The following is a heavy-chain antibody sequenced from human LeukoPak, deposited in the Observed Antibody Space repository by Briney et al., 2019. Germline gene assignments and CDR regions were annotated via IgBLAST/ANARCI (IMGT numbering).Heavy chain of an antibody. CDR1: GGSFSGYY. CDR2: INHSGST. J-gene: IGHJ6*04. Sequence: SETLSLTCAVYGGSFSGYYWSWIRQPPGKGLEWIGEINHSGSTNYNPSLKSRVTISVDTSKNQFSLKLSSVTAADTAVYYCARSPRVVVPAAMPRGYYYYGMDVWGKGTTATVSS. CDR3: ARSPRVVVPAAMPRGYYYYGMDV. D-gene: IGHD2-2*01. V-gene: IGHV4-34*01.